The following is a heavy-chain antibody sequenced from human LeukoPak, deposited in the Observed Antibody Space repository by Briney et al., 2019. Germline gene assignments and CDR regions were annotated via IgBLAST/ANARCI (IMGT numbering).Heavy chain of an antibody. Sequence: ASVKVSCKASGYTFTSYDIRWVRQATGQGLEWMGWMNPNSGNAGYAQRFQGRVAMTRNNSISTAYMELTSLRSEDTAVYYCGRPLQRGSWTQRALDYWGQGTLVTVSS. V-gene: IGHV1-8*01. CDR1: GYTFTSYD. CDR2: MNPNSGNA. CDR3: GRPLQRGSWTQRALDY. J-gene: IGHJ4*02. D-gene: IGHD3-10*01.